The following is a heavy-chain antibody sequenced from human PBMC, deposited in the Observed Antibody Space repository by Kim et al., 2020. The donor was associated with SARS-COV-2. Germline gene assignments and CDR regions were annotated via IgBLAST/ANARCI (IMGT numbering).Heavy chain of an antibody. Sequence: KLQGRVTMTTDTSTSTAYMELRSLRSDDTAVYYCARHDHLEQLDVRGFDYWGQGTLVTVSS. J-gene: IGHJ4*02. D-gene: IGHD6-13*01. CDR3: ARHDHLEQLDVRGFDY. V-gene: IGHV1-18*01.